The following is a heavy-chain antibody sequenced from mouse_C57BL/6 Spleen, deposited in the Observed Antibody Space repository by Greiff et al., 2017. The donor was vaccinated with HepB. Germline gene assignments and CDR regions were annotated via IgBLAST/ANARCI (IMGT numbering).Heavy chain of an antibody. Sequence: QVQLQQSGAELVMPGASVKLSCKASGYTFTSYWMHWVKQRPGQGLEWIGEIDPSDSYTNYNQKFKGKTTLTVDKSSSTAYMQLSSLTSEDSAVYYCARNNYDYEGSFAYWGQGPLVTVSA. D-gene: IGHD2-4*01. CDR1: GYTFTSYW. V-gene: IGHV1-69*01. CDR3: ARNNYDYEGSFAY. CDR2: IDPSDSYT. J-gene: IGHJ3*01.